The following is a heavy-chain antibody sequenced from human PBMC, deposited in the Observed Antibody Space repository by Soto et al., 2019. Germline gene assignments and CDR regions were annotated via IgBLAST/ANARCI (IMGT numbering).Heavy chain of an antibody. D-gene: IGHD6-13*01. CDR1: GYTFTSYA. V-gene: IGHV1-3*01. J-gene: IGHJ4*02. Sequence: ASVKVSCKASGYTFTSYAMHWVRQAPGQRLEWMGWINAGNGNAKYSQKFQGRVTITRDTSASTAYMELSSLRSEDTAVYYCARSLGIAAAGALDYWGQGTLVTVSS. CDR3: ARSLGIAAAGALDY. CDR2: INAGNGNA.